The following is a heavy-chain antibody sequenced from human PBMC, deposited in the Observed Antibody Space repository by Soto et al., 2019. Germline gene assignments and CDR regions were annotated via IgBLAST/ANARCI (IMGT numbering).Heavy chain of an antibody. CDR1: GYTFTSYG. V-gene: IGHV1-18*01. CDR2: ISAYNGNT. CDR3: ARNPFTIFGVVIIIPDY. J-gene: IGHJ4*02. Sequence: ASVKVSCKASGYTFTSYGISWVRQAPGQGLEWMGWISAYNGNTNYAQKLQGRVTMTTDTSTSTAYMELRSLRSDDTAVYYCARNPFTIFGVVIIIPDYWGQGTLVTVSS. D-gene: IGHD3-3*01.